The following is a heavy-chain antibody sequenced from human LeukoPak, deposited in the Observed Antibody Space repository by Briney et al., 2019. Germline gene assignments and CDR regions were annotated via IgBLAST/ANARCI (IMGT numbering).Heavy chain of an antibody. CDR2: ISGSGGST. CDR1: GFTFSSYA. D-gene: IGHD6-13*01. J-gene: IGHJ5*02. CDR3: AKTPGQQLVLGWFDP. V-gene: IGHV3-23*01. Sequence: PGGSLRLSCAASGFTFSSYAMGWVRQAPGKGLEWVSAISGSGGSTYYADSVKGRFTISRDNSKNTLYLQMNSLRAEDTAVYYCAKTPGQQLVLGWFDPWGQGTLVTVSS.